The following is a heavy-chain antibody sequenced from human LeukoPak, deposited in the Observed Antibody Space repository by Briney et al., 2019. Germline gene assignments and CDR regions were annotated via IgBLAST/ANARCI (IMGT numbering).Heavy chain of an antibody. V-gene: IGHV1-18*01. CDR3: ARVEHYYGSGSYVDFDY. CDR2: ISAYNGNT. J-gene: IGHJ4*02. Sequence: ASVEVSCKASGYTFTSYGISWVRQAPGQGLEWMGWISAYNGNTNYAQKLQGRVTMTTDTSTSTAYMELRSLRSDDTAVYYCARVEHYYGSGSYVDFDYWGQGTLVTVSS. D-gene: IGHD3-10*01. CDR1: GYTFTSYG.